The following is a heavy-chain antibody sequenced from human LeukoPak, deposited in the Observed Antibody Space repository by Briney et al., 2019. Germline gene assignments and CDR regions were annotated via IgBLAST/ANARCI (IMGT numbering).Heavy chain of an antibody. CDR3: ARNPHGHCSGGSCYLHYGMDV. V-gene: IGHV3-7*01. CDR1: GFTFSSHW. D-gene: IGHD2-15*01. J-gene: IGHJ6*02. CDR2: INQDGGEK. Sequence: GGSLRLSCAVSGFTFSSHWMSWVRQAPGKGLEWVANINQDGGEKHYVDSVKGRFTISRDNSKNTLYLQMNSLRAEDTAVYYCARNPHGHCSGGSCYLHYGMDVWGQGTTVTVSS.